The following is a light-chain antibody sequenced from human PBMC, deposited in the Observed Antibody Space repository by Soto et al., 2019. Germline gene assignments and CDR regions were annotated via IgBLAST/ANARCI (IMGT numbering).Light chain of an antibody. Sequence: QSALTQPASVSGYRGQSITISCTGTSSDVGGYNYVSWYQQHPDKAPKLMIYEVTNRPSGVSNRFSGSKSANTASLTISWLQDEDEADYYCSSYTRRNTWVFGGGTKLTVL. CDR1: SSDVGGYNY. CDR2: EVT. CDR3: SSYTRRNTWV. V-gene: IGLV2-14*01. J-gene: IGLJ3*02.